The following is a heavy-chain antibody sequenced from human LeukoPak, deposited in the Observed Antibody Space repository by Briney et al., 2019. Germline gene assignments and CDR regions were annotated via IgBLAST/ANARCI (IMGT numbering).Heavy chain of an antibody. CDR2: ISAYNGNT. J-gene: IGHJ3*02. CDR1: GYTFTSYG. V-gene: IGHV1-18*04. Sequence: GASVKVSCKASGYTFTSYGISWVRQAPGQGLERMGWISAYNGNTNYAQKLQGRVTMTTDTSTSTAYMELRSLRSDDTAVYYCARDIVVVPAAPTPHAFDIWGQGTMVTVSS. D-gene: IGHD2-2*01. CDR3: ARDIVVVPAAPTPHAFDI.